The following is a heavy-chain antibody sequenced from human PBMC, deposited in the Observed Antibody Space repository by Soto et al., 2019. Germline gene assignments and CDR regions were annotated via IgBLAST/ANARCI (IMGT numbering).Heavy chain of an antibody. CDR3: ARLSRLRFLDDAFDI. D-gene: IGHD3-3*01. Sequence: QVQLVQSGAEVKKPGASVKVSCKASGYTFTSYAMHWVRQAPGQRLEWMGWINAGNGNTKYSQKFQGRVTITRDTSASTAYMELSSLRSEDTAVYYCARLSRLRFLDDAFDIWGQGTMVTVSS. CDR1: GYTFTSYA. CDR2: INAGNGNT. J-gene: IGHJ3*02. V-gene: IGHV1-3*01.